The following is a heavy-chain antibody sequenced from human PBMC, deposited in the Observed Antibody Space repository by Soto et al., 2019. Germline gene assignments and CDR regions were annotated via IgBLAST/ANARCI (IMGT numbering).Heavy chain of an antibody. CDR2: TYYRSKWYN. V-gene: IGHV6-1*01. D-gene: IGHD6-19*01. J-gene: IGHJ5*02. CDR1: GDSVSSNSAA. CDR3: ARVGGAVDPNWFDP. Sequence: SETLSLTCAISGDSVSSNSAAWNWIRQSPSRGLEWLGRTYYRSKWYNDYAVSVKSRITINPDTSKNQFSLQLNSVTPEDTAVYYCARVGGAVDPNWFDPWGQGTQVTVSS.